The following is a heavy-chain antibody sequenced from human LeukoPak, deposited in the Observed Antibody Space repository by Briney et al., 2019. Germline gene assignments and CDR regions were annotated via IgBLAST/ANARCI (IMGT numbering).Heavy chain of an antibody. J-gene: IGHJ4*02. V-gene: IGHV4-31*03. CDR3: AREDYGDYAGYFDY. D-gene: IGHD4-17*01. Sequence: SETLSPTCTVSGGSISSGGYYWSWIRQHPGKGLEWIGYIYYSGSTYYNPSLKSRVTISVDTSKNQFSLKLSSVTAADTAVYYCAREDYGDYAGYFDYWGQGTLVTVSS. CDR1: GGSISSGGYY. CDR2: IYYSGST.